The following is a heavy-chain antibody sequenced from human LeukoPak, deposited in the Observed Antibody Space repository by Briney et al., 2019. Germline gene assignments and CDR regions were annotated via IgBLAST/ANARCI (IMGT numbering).Heavy chain of an antibody. V-gene: IGHV1-2*02. D-gene: IGHD3-3*01. CDR1: GNTFTGHN. CDR2: VNPDRGGT. J-gene: IGHJ4*02. CDR3: AISIQAAAIRAFDY. Sequence: ASVKVSCKAPGNTFTGHNIHWLRQAPGQDLEVMGWVNPDRGGTDYARQLQGRVTMTSDTSIRAAYMELSSLVSEDSAVYFCAISIQAAAIRAFDYWGQGTLVTVSS.